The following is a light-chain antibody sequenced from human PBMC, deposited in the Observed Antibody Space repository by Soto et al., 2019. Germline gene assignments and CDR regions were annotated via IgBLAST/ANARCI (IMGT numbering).Light chain of an antibody. J-gene: IGLJ2*01. CDR3: SSYTSSSPLRV. Sequence: QSALTQPASLSGSPGQSITISCTGTSSDVGGYNYVSWYQQHPGKAPKLMIYYVSNRPSGVSNRFSGSKSGNTASLTISGLQAEDEADYYCSSYTSSSPLRVFGGGTTLTVL. V-gene: IGLV2-14*01. CDR2: YVS. CDR1: SSDVGGYNY.